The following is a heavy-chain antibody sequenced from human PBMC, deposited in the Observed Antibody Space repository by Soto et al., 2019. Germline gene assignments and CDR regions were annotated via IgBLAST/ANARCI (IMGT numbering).Heavy chain of an antibody. CDR1: GYTLTELS. J-gene: IGHJ6*02. Sequence: ASVKVSCKVSGYTLTELSMHCVRQAPGKGLEWMGGFDPEDGETIYAQKFQGRVTMTEDTSTDTAYMELSSLRSEDTAVYYCATDLGLFGDNYYYYGMDVWGQGTTVTVSS. D-gene: IGHD2-21*01. V-gene: IGHV1-24*01. CDR2: FDPEDGET. CDR3: ATDLGLFGDNYYYYGMDV.